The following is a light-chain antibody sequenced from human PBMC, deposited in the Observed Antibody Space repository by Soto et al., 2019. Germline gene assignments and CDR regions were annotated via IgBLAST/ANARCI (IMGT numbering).Light chain of an antibody. CDR1: EDNTKY. CDR2: DVS. Sequence: DLQMTQSPSSLSASVGDRVTITCQASEDNTKYVNWYQQKPGKAPKLLIYDVSNLETGVPTRFSGSGSGTNFTFTISSLQPEDIATYYCQEYDDLRLTFGGGTKVDLK. J-gene: IGKJ4*01. V-gene: IGKV1-33*01. CDR3: QEYDDLRLT.